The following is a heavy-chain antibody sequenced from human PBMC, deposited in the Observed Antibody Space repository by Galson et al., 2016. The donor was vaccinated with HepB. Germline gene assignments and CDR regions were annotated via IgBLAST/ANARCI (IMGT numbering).Heavy chain of an antibody. Sequence: SVKVSCKASGYIFSSHFTHWVRQAPGQGLEWMGIINPNDGDTAHAEKFQGRISMTRDTSTTTVDMDLSSLTSEDTAVYFCARDRGEYIYSFQYYYGMDVWGRGTTVTVSS. D-gene: IGHD2/OR15-2a*01. CDR3: ARDRGEYIYSFQYYYGMDV. CDR1: GYIFSSHF. J-gene: IGHJ6*02. V-gene: IGHV1-46*01. CDR2: INPNDGDT.